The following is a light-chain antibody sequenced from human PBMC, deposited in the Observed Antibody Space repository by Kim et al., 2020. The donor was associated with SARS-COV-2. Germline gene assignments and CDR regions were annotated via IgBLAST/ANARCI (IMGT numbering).Light chain of an antibody. CDR2: GAS. CDR3: QQYNSEPRT. Sequence: EIVMTQSPATLSVSPGERGTLSCRASQSVGSNLAWYQQKPGQAPRLLIYGASTRATGIPARFSGSGSGTEFTLTIGSLQSEDFAVYYCQQYNSEPRTFGQGTKVDIK. J-gene: IGKJ1*01. V-gene: IGKV3-15*01. CDR1: QSVGSN.